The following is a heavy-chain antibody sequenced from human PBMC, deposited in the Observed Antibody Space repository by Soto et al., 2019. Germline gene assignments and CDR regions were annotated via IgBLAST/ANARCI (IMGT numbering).Heavy chain of an antibody. J-gene: IGHJ6*02. CDR2: IWSDGSNK. D-gene: IGHD4-17*01. CDR3: ARKDPDYGDFQGWEDV. Sequence: SLILYCVLTGLAFNSYGMYWVGRAPGKGLEWVAVIWSDGSNKRYGNSVKGRFSISRDNFRNTVYLQMNSLRAEDTAVYYCARKDPDYGDFQGWEDVWGQGT. CDR1: GLAFNSYG. V-gene: IGHV3-33*07.